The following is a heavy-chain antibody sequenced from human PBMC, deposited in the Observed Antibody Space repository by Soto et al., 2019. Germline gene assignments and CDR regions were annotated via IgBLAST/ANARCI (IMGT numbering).Heavy chain of an antibody. J-gene: IGHJ4*02. CDR2: IYHSGST. Sequence: QVQLQESGPGLVKPSGTLSLTCAVSGGSISSSNWWSWVRQPPGKGLEWIGEIYHSGSTNYNPSLTSRVTLSVDKSKNQFSLKLSSVTAADTAVYYCARGSIAVAELDYWGQGTLVTVSS. CDR1: GGSISSSNW. V-gene: IGHV4-4*02. D-gene: IGHD6-19*01. CDR3: ARGSIAVAELDY.